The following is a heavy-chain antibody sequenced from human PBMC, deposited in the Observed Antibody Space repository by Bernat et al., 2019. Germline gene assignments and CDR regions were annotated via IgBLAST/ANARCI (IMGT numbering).Heavy chain of an antibody. V-gene: IGHV1-3*01. J-gene: IGHJ5*02. CDR3: ARDYYDILTGYPKYNWFDP. Sequence: QVQLVQSGAEVKKPGASVKVSCKASGYTFTSYAMHWVRQAPGQRLEWMGWINAGNGNTKYSQKFQGGVTITRDTSASTAYMELSSLRSEDTAVYYCARDYYDILTGYPKYNWFDPWGQGTLVTVSS. CDR2: INAGNGNT. D-gene: IGHD3-9*01. CDR1: GYTFTSYA.